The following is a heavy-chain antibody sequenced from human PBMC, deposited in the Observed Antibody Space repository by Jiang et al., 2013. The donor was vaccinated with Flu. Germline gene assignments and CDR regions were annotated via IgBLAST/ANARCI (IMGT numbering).Heavy chain of an antibody. CDR2: IYHSGST. CDR1: GYSISSGYY. J-gene: IGHJ6*02. D-gene: IGHD3-3*01. CDR3: ARVPGDFYYYYGMDV. V-gene: IGHV4-38-2*01. Sequence: PGLVKPSETLSLTCAVSGYSISSGYYWGWIRQPPGKGLEWIGSIYHSGSTYYNPSLKSRVTISVDTSKNQFSLKLSSVTAADTAVYYCARVPGDFYYYYGMDVWGQGTTVTVSS.